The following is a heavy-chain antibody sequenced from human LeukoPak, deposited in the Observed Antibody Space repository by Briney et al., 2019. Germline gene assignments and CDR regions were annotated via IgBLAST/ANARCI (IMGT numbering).Heavy chain of an antibody. D-gene: IGHD3-10*01. V-gene: IGHV1-2*02. CDR1: GYTFTGYY. CDR2: INPNSGGT. CDR3: ARRCRITMVRGFFDY. J-gene: IGHJ4*02. Sequence: ASVKVSCKASGYTFTGYYTHWVRQAPGQGLEWMGWINPNSGGTNYAQKFQGRVTMTRDTYISTAYMELSRLRSDDTAVYYCARRCRITMVRGFFDYWGQGTLVTVSS.